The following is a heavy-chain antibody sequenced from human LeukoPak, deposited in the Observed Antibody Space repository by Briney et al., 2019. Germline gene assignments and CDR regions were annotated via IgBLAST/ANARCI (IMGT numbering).Heavy chain of an antibody. CDR3: AGGAGY. V-gene: IGHV3-7*01. Sequence: GGSLRLSCAASGFTFSNYWMSWVRQAPGKGLEWVANINQDGRDKSYVDSVRGRFTISRDNARNSLYLQMNSLRAEDTAMYYCAGGAGYWGQGTLVTVSS. CDR1: GFTFSNYW. CDR2: INQDGRDK. J-gene: IGHJ4*02.